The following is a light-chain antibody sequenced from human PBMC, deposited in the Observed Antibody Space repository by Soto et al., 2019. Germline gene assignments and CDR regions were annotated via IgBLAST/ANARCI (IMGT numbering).Light chain of an antibody. V-gene: IGLV2-14*01. J-gene: IGLJ1*01. CDR2: EVT. CDR1: SSDVGGYKY. Sequence: QSALTQPASVSGSAGQSITISCTGTSSDVGGYKYVSWYQQHPGEAPKLMIYEVTHRPSGVSNRFSGSKSDNTASLTISGLHADDEDDYYCSSYTSSSPVVFGTGTKLTVL. CDR3: SSYTSSSPVV.